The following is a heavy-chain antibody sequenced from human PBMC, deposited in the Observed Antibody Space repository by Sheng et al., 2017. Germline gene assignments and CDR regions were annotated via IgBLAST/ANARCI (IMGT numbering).Heavy chain of an antibody. D-gene: IGHD1-26*01. V-gene: IGHV3-66*01. CDR2: IYSGGTT. CDR1: GFIVSSNY. Sequence: EVQLVESGGGLVQPGRSLRLSCAGSGFIVSSNYMSWVRQAPGKGLEWVSIIYSGGTTYYADSVKGRFTIFRDNSKNTLFLQMSSLRVEDTAVYYCARGGGNYAFDIWGQGTMVIVSS. CDR3: ARGGGNYAFDI. J-gene: IGHJ3*02.